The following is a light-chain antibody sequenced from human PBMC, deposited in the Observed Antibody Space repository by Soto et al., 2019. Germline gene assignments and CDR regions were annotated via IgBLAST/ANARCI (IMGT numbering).Light chain of an antibody. Sequence: IQMTQSPSTLSASVGDRVTITCRATQSVRSWLAWYQQKPGKARKLLIYYGSSLESGVPSRFSGSGSGTEFTLTISSLQPDDFGTYYCQQYNSYSRTFGQGPKVDIK. CDR3: QQYNSYSRT. J-gene: IGKJ1*01. V-gene: IGKV1-5*01. CDR1: QSVRSW. CDR2: YGS.